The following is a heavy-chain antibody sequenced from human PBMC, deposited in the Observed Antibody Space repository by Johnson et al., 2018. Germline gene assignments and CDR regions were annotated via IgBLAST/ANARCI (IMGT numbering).Heavy chain of an antibody. CDR3: ARVRTTGYYYYMDV. V-gene: IGHV4-59*01. D-gene: IGHD4-17*01. Sequence: QVQLQESGPGLVKPSETLSLTCTVSGGSISSYYWSWIRQPPGKGLEWIGYIYDSGSTNYKPSLKSRVTISVDTSKNQFSLRLSSVTAADTAVYYWARVRTTGYYYYMDVWGKGTTVTVSS. J-gene: IGHJ6*03. CDR1: GGSISSYY. CDR2: IYDSGST.